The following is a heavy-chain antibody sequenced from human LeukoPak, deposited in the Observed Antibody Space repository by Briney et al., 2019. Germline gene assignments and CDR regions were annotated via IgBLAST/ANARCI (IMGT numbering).Heavy chain of an antibody. CDR1: GYTFTSYG. D-gene: IGHD2-15*01. CDR3: AANPRLGYCSGGTCYSLGY. CDR2: ISAYNGNT. Sequence: GASVKVSCKASGYTFTSYGMSWVRQAPGQGLEWMGWISAYNGNTNYAQKLQGRVTMTTDTSTSTAYMELRSPRSDDTAVYYCAANPRLGYCSGGTCYSLGYWGQGTLVTVSS. J-gene: IGHJ4*02. V-gene: IGHV1-18*01.